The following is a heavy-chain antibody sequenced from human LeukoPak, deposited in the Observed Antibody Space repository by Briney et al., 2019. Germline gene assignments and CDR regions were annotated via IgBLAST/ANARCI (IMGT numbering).Heavy chain of an antibody. Sequence: PGGSLRLSCAASGFTFSGYSMNWVRQAPGKGLEWVSYISTTGSSIYYADSVKGRFTISRDNVKNLLYLQMNSLRAEDTAVYYCAELGITMIGGVWGKGTTVTISS. D-gene: IGHD3-10*02. V-gene: IGHV3-48*04. CDR2: ISTTGSSI. CDR1: GFTFSGYS. CDR3: AELGITMIGGV. J-gene: IGHJ6*04.